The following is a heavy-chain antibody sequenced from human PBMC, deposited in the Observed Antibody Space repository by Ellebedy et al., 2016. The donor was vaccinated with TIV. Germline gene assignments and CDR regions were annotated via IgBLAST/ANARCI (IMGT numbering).Heavy chain of an antibody. CDR1: GFTFSDYY. J-gene: IGHJ4*02. CDR2: ISSSSSYT. D-gene: IGHD6-13*01. Sequence: GGSLRLXXAASGFTFSDYYMSWIRQAPGKGLEWVSYISSSSSYTNYADSVKGRFTISRDNAKNSLYLQMNSLRAEDTAVYYCARDLIAAAGTGWGQGTLVTVSS. V-gene: IGHV3-11*05. CDR3: ARDLIAAAGTG.